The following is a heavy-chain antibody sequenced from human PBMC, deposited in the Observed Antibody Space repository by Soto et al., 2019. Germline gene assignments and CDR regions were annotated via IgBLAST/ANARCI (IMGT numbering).Heavy chain of an antibody. Sequence: QVQLQQWGAGLLKPSETLSLTCAVYGGSFSGYYWSWIRQPPGKGLEWIGEINHSGSTNYNPSLKGRVTISVDPSKNRSSLKWSSVTAAATAVFYWGGKFGRGGNYYYYMDVWGKGTTVTVSS. CDR2: INHSGST. J-gene: IGHJ6*03. CDR1: GGSFSGYY. V-gene: IGHV4-34*01. CDR3: GGKFGRGGNYYYYMDV. D-gene: IGHD3-16*01.